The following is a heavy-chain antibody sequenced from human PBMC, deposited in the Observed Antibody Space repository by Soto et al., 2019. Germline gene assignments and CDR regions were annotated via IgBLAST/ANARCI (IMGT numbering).Heavy chain of an antibody. CDR1: GFTFSDYY. D-gene: IGHD6-19*01. Sequence: GGSLRLSCAASGFTFSDYYMTWIRQAPGKGLEWVSYISSSGSTIYYADSVEGRFTISRDNAKNSLYLQMDSLRAEDTAVYYCAREYTSGWYASDHWGQGTLVTVSS. CDR2: ISSSGSTI. CDR3: AREYTSGWYASDH. V-gene: IGHV3-11*01. J-gene: IGHJ4*02.